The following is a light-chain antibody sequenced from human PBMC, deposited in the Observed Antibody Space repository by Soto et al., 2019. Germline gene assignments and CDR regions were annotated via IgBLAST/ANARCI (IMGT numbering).Light chain of an antibody. CDR2: DAS. V-gene: IGKV3-11*01. Sequence: EVVLTQSPATLSLSPGERATPSCRASQSVSSYLAWYQQKPGQAPRLLIYDASNRATGIPARFGGSGSGTDFTLTISSLEPEDFAVYYCQQRQYWPPITFGQGTRLEIK. CDR3: QQRQYWPPIT. CDR1: QSVSSY. J-gene: IGKJ5*01.